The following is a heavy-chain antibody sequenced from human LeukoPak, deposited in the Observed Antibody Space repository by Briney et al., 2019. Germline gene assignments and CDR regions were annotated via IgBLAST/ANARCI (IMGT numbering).Heavy chain of an antibody. J-gene: IGHJ6*02. Sequence: ASVKVSCKVSGYTLTELSLHWVRQAPGKGLEWMECFDPEDGETIYARKFQGRVTMTEDTSTDTAYMELSSLRSEDTAVYFCAVSLTTGGYYGMDVWGQGTTVTVSS. CDR1: GYTLTELS. CDR3: AVSLTTGGYYGMDV. V-gene: IGHV1-24*01. CDR2: FDPEDGET. D-gene: IGHD1-1*01.